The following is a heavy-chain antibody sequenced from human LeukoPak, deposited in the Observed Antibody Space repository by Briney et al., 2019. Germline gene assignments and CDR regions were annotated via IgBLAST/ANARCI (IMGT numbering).Heavy chain of an antibody. V-gene: IGHV1-18*01. J-gene: IGHJ4*02. CDR2: INAYNGHT. CDR3: ARATPMVPFDY. D-gene: IGHD5-18*01. CDR1: GHTFTIYG. Sequence: ASVTVSFTASGHTFTIYGISWVGQAPGQGRDGMGWINAYNGHTNYSQKLQGRVTIITETTTSTAYMELRSLRSDDTALYYCARATPMVPFDYWGQGTLVTVSS.